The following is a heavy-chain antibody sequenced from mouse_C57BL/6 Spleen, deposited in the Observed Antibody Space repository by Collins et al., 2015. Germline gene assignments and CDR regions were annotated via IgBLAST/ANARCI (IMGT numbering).Heavy chain of an antibody. CDR2: IHPSDSDT. Sequence: QVQLQQPGAELVKPGASVKVSCKASGYTFTSYWMHWVKQRPGQGLEWIGRIHPSDSDTNYNQKFKGKATLTVDKSSSTAYMQLSSPTSEDSAVYYCAIGYYYGSNYAMDYWGQGTSVTVSS. D-gene: IGHD1-1*01. CDR3: AIGYYYGSNYAMDY. CDR1: GYTFTSYW. V-gene: IGHV1-74*01. J-gene: IGHJ4*01.